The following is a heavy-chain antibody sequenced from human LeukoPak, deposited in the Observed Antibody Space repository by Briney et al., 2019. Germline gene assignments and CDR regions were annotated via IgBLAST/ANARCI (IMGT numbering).Heavy chain of an antibody. CDR1: GYTLTELS. Sequence: ASVKVSCKVSGYTLTELSMHWVRQAPGKGLEWMGGFDPEDGETIYAQKFEGRVTMTEDTSTDTAYMELSSLRSEDTAVYYCATFTTFGVVIRPFDYWDQGTLVTVSS. CDR3: ATFTTFGVVIRPFDY. CDR2: FDPEDGET. J-gene: IGHJ4*02. V-gene: IGHV1-24*01. D-gene: IGHD3-3*01.